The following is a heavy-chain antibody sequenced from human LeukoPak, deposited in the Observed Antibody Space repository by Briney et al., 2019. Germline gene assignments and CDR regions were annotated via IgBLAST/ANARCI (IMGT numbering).Heavy chain of an antibody. D-gene: IGHD6-19*01. V-gene: IGHV1-69*13. J-gene: IGHJ4*02. CDR2: IIPIFNTA. CDR3: AREVAVAGWVFDY. Sequence: SVKVSCKASGGTFSGYAISWVRQAPGQGLEWMGGIIPIFNTANYAQNFQGRVTITADESTSTASMEVSSLRSEDTAIYYCAREVAVAGWVFDYWGQGTLVTVSS. CDR1: GGTFSGYA.